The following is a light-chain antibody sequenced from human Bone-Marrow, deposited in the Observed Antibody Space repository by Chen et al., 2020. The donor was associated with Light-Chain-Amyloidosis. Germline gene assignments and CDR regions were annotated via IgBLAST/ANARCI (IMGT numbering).Light chain of an antibody. CDR3: QQYGTSPLT. V-gene: IGKV3-20*01. Sequence: EIVLTQSPGTLSLSPWEGANLSCRASQTISSNYLTWYQQKFGQAPRLLIYGSSSSATGIPDRFTGSASGTDFTLTINRLEPEDFAMYYCQQYGTSPLTVGGGTKVEIK. J-gene: IGKJ4*01. CDR2: GSS. CDR1: QTISSNY.